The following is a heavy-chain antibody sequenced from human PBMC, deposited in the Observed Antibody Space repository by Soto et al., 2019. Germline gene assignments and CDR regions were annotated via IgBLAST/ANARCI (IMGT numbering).Heavy chain of an antibody. V-gene: IGHV3-49*03. CDR2: IRSKAYGGTT. D-gene: IGHD3-10*01. Sequence: PGGSLRLSCTASGFTFGDYAMSWFRQAPGKGLEWVGFIRSKAYGGTTEYAASVKGRFTISRDDSKSIAYLQMNSLKTEDTAVYYCTRSTMVRGNTPIWFDPWGQGTLVTVSS. J-gene: IGHJ5*02. CDR3: TRSTMVRGNTPIWFDP. CDR1: GFTFGDYA.